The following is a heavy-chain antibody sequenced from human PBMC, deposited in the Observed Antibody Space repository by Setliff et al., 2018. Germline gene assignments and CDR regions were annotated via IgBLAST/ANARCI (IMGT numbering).Heavy chain of an antibody. Sequence: GESLKISGKGSGYSFTSYWIGWVRQMPGKGLEWMGIIFPGDSATKYSPSFQGQVTMSVDKSINTAYLQWSSLRASDTAIYYCARVGDYMGYYYNYYMDVWGKGTTVTVSS. CDR1: GYSFTSYW. J-gene: IGHJ6*03. D-gene: IGHD3-10*01. V-gene: IGHV5-51*01. CDR2: IFPGDSAT. CDR3: ARVGDYMGYYYNYYMDV.